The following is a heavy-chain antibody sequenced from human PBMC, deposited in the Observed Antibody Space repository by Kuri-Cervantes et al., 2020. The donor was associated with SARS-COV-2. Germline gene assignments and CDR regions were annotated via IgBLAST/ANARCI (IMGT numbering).Heavy chain of an antibody. D-gene: IGHD2-2*01. J-gene: IGHJ3*02. CDR1: GGSISSGDYY. CDR2: IYYSGST. CDR3: AGNIVVVPAAIGNDAFDI. Sequence: GSLRLSCTVSGGSISSGDYYWSWIRQPPGKGLEWIGYIYYSGSTNYNPSLKSRVTISVDTSKNQFSLKLSSVTATDTAVYYCAGNIVVVPAAIGNDAFDIWGQGTMVTVSS. V-gene: IGHV4-61*08.